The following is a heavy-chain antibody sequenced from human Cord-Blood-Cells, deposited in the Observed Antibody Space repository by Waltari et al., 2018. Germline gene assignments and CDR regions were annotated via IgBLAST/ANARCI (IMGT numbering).Heavy chain of an antibody. CDR3: ARTLTGESYYYYMDV. D-gene: IGHD7-27*01. J-gene: IGHJ6*03. CDR1: GFSLSTSGMR. CDR2: SDWDDDK. V-gene: IGHV2-70*04. Sequence: QVTLKESGPALVKPTQTLTLTCTFSGFSLSTSGMRVSWIRQPPGKALEWLARSDWDDDKFYSTSLKTRLTISKDTSKNQVVLTMTNMDPVDTATYYCARTLTGESYYYYMDVWGKGTTVTVSS.